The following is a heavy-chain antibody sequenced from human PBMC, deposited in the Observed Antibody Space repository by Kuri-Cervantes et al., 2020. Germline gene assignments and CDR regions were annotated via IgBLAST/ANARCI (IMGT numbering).Heavy chain of an antibody. CDR1: GFTFSNYW. D-gene: IGHD5-18*01. Sequence: GGSLRLSCAASGFTFSNYWMSWVRQAPGKGLEWVANIKQDGSEKYYVDSVKGRFTISRDNAKNSLYLQMNSLRAEDTAVYYCAKWGYSYGDYYYYGMDVWGQGTTVTVSS. CDR3: AKWGYSYGDYYYYGMDV. V-gene: IGHV3-7*01. CDR2: IKQDGSEK. J-gene: IGHJ6*02.